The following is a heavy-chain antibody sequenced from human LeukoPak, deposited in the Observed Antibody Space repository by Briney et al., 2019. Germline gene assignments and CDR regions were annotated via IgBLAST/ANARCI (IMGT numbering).Heavy chain of an antibody. V-gene: IGHV4-4*02. D-gene: IGHD6-19*01. CDR3: ASSVAGVTNDAFDI. Sequence: SETLSLTCGVSGGSISSSNWWSWVRQPPGKGLEWIGEINHSGSTNYNPSLKSRVTISVDTSKNQFSLKLSSVTAADTAVYYCASSVAGVTNDAFDIWGQGTMVTVSS. CDR2: INHSGST. J-gene: IGHJ3*02. CDR1: GGSISSSNW.